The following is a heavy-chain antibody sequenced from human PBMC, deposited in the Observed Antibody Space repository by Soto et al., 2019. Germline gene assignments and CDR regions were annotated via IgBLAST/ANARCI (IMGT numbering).Heavy chain of an antibody. D-gene: IGHD2-15*01. CDR2: IYYSGST. V-gene: IGHV4-61*01. Sequence: SETLSLTCTVSGGSVSSGSYYWSWIRQPPGKGLEWIGYIYYSGSTNYNPSLKSRVTISVDTSKNQFSLKLSSVTAADTAVYYCARAPWPYCSGGSCYDPGYFDYWGQGTLGTVSS. CDR3: ARAPWPYCSGGSCYDPGYFDY. CDR1: GGSVSSGSYY. J-gene: IGHJ4*02.